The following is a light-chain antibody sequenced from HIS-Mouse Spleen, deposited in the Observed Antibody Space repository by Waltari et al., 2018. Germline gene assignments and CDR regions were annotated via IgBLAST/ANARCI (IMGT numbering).Light chain of an antibody. CDR1: ALPKKY. J-gene: IGLJ2*01. V-gene: IGLV3-10*01. CDR2: EDS. CDR3: YSTDSSGNHRV. Sequence: SYELTHPPSVSVSPGQTARITCSGDALPKKYAYWYQQKPGQAPVLVIYEDSKRPSGIPEGFSGSSSGTMATLTISGAQVEDEADYYCYSTDSSGNHRVFGGGTKLTVL.